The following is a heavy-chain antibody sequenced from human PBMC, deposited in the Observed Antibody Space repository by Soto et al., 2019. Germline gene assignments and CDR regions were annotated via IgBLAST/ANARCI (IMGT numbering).Heavy chain of an antibody. V-gene: IGHV4-59*08. CDR2: IYYSGST. J-gene: IGHJ5*02. CDR1: GGSISSYY. CDR3: ARPNMDIVVVPAATKGRPGWFGP. D-gene: IGHD2-2*03. Sequence: SETLSLTCTVSGGSISSYYWSWIRQPPGKGLEWIGYIYYSGSTNYNPSLKSRVTISVDTSKNQFSLKLSSVTAADTAVYYCARPNMDIVVVPAATKGRPGWFGPWGQGTLVTVS.